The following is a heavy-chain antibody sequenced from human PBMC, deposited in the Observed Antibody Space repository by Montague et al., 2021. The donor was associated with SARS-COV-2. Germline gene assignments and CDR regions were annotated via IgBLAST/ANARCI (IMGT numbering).Heavy chain of an antibody. CDR2: IHHSGST. J-gene: IGHJ5*02. D-gene: IGHD3-16*01. CDR3: ARQGGQAGKHGFDP. Sequence: SETLSLTCTVSGGSVSGTCYYWAWIRQPPGKGLEWIVNIHHSGSTFYNLSLKSRVTISVDTSKNQVSLKLNSVTAADTAVYYCARQGGQAGKHGFDPWGQGTLVTVSS. V-gene: IGHV4-39*01. CDR1: GGSVSGTCYY.